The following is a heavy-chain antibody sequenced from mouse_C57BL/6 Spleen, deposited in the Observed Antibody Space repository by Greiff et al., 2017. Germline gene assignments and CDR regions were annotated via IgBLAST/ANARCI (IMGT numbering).Heavy chain of an antibody. J-gene: IGHJ4*01. Sequence: EVQVVESGGGLVKPGGSLKLSCAASGFTFSSYTMSWVRQTPEKRLEWVATISGGGGNTYYPDSVKGRFTISRDNAKNTLYLQMSSLRSEDTALYYCASHYYGSSYAGRLAMDYWGQGTSVTVSS. CDR1: GFTFSSYT. CDR2: ISGGGGNT. CDR3: ASHYYGSSYAGRLAMDY. V-gene: IGHV5-9*01. D-gene: IGHD1-1*01.